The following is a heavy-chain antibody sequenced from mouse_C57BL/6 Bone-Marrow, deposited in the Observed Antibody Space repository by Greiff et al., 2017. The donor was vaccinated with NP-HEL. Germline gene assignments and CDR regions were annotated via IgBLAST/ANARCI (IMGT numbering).Heavy chain of an antibody. CDR2: IYPRSGNT. D-gene: IGHD2-2*01. CDR3: ARLWLRLYYFDY. CDR1: GYTFTSYG. Sequence: VHLVESGAELARPGASVKLSCKASGYTFTSYGISWVKQRTGQGLEWIGEIYPRSGNTYYNEKFKGKATLTADKSSSTAYMELRSLTSEDSAVYFCARLWLRLYYFDYWGQGTTLTVSS. J-gene: IGHJ2*01. V-gene: IGHV1-81*01.